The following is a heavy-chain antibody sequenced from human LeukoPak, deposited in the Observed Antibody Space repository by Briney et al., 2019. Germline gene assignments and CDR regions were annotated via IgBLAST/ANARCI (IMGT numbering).Heavy chain of an antibody. J-gene: IGHJ4*02. CDR2: INTDSSDI. CDR3: ARDTFHPGLIDS. CDR1: GFTFSRYA. D-gene: IGHD2-21*01. Sequence: PGGSLRLSCEASGFTFSRYAMNWVRQAPGKGLEWVSYINTDSSDIHYADSVKGRFTISRDNARNTLYLQLSSLRAEDSAVYYCARDTFHPGLIDSWGQGTLVTVSS. V-gene: IGHV3-21*05.